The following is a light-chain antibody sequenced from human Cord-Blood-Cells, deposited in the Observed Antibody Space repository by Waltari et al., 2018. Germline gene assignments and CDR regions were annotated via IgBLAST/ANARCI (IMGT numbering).Light chain of an antibody. V-gene: IGLV2-11*01. CDR2: DVS. CDR3: CSYAGSYTWV. J-gene: IGLJ3*02. CDR1: SSDVGGYNY. Sequence: QSALTQPPSVSGSPGQSVTLSCTGTSSDVGGYNYVSWYQQHPGKAPKLMIYDVSKRPSGVPDRFSGSKSGNTASLTISGLQAEDEADYYCCSYAGSYTWVFGGGTKLTVL.